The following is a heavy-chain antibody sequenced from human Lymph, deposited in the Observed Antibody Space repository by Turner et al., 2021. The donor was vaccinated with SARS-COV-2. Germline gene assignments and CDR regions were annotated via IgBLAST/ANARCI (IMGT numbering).Heavy chain of an antibody. J-gene: IGHJ6*02. Sequence: QVPLVQSGAEVKKSGASVKVSCRASGYTFSSYGISWVRQAPGQGLEWMGWISVYNGYTNYAQKLQGRVTMTTDTSTSTAYRELRSLRSDDTAVYYCAREGYCSSTSCYRGQYYYYGMDVWGQGTTVTVSS. CDR3: AREGYCSSTSCYRGQYYYYGMDV. V-gene: IGHV1-18*04. CDR1: GYTFSSYG. D-gene: IGHD2-2*02. CDR2: ISVYNGYT.